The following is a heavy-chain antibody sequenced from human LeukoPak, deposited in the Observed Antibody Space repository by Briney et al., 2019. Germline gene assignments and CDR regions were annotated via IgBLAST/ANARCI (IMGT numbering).Heavy chain of an antibody. CDR1: GFTFSSYA. Sequence: GGSLRLSCAASGFTFSSYAMHWVRQAPGKGLEWVAVISYDGSNKYYADSVKGRFTISRDNSKNTLYLQMDSLRAEDTAVYYCARVNYDSSGHYFDYWGQETLVTVSS. J-gene: IGHJ4*02. CDR3: ARVNYDSSGHYFDY. V-gene: IGHV3-30-3*01. D-gene: IGHD3-22*01. CDR2: ISYDGSNK.